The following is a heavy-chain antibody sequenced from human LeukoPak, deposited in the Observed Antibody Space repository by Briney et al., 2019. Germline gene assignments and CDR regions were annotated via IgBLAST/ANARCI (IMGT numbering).Heavy chain of an antibody. CDR3: ARERGPYYYDSSGYPFDY. CDR1: GFTFSSYG. J-gene: IGHJ4*02. CDR2: ISNDGSKK. Sequence: GGSLRLSCAASGFTFSSYGMHWVRQAPGKGLDWVAVISNDGSKKYYAGSVKGRFTISRDNSKNTLSLQVSSLRTEDTAVYYCARERGPYYYDSSGYPFDYWGQGTLVTVSS. V-gene: IGHV3-30*03. D-gene: IGHD3-22*01.